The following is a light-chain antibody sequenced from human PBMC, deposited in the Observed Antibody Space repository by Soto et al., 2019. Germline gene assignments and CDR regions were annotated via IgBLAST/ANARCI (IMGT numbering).Light chain of an antibody. CDR3: QQYNNWPPWT. Sequence: EIVLTQSPATLSLSPGARSTLSGRASQSVSNYLAWYQQKVGQAPRLLIYGASTRATGIPARFSGSGSGTEFTLTTSSLQSEDCAVYYCQQYNNWPPWTFGQGTKV. J-gene: IGKJ1*01. V-gene: IGKV3-15*01. CDR1: QSVSNY. CDR2: GAS.